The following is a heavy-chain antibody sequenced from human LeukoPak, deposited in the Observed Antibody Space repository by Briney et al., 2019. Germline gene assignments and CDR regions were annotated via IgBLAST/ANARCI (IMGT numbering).Heavy chain of an antibody. D-gene: IGHD1-26*01. CDR2: ISGGGDKT. V-gene: IGHV3-23*01. CDR1: GFTFDNYA. Sequence: GGSLRLSCAACGFTFDNYAITWLRQAPGGGVEWGSAISGGGDKTFYADSVKGRFTISRDNSKNTVFLQMNSLRAEDTAVYYCANLWELLRGMGYWGQGTLVTVSS. CDR3: ANLWELLRGMGY. J-gene: IGHJ4*02.